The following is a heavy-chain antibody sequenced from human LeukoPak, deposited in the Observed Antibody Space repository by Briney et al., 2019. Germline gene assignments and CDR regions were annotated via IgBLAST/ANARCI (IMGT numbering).Heavy chain of an antibody. CDR2: ISSSGGNI. V-gene: IGHV3-48*01. CDR3: ARDSQRLKDYYDSSGYQGYFQH. J-gene: IGHJ1*01. D-gene: IGHD3-22*01. CDR1: GFTFSSYW. Sequence: GGSLRLSCAASGFTFSSYWMSWVRQAPGKGLQWVSYISSSGGNIYYADSVKGRFTISRDNSKNTLYLQMNSLRAEDTAVYYCARDSQRLKDYYDSSGYQGYFQHWGQGTLVTVSS.